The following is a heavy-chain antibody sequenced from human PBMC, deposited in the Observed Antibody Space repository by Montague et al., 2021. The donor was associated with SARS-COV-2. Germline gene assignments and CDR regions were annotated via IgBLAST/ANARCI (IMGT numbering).Heavy chain of an antibody. V-gene: IGHV4-4*07. Sequence: SETLSLTCSVSGGSINDYYWTWVRQPAGEGKEWIGRSYSSGSGNYNQFLESRVTMSLDTSKNQFSLNVNSVTAADTAGYYCARDRQDPVRTQYAFDIWGQGTLVTVSS. J-gene: IGHJ4*01. CDR2: SYSSGSG. D-gene: IGHD2-2*01. CDR3: ARDRQDPVRTQYAFDI. CDR1: GGSINDYY.